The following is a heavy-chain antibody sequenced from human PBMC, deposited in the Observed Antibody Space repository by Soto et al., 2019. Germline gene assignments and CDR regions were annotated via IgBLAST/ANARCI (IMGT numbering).Heavy chain of an antibody. V-gene: IGHV5-51*01. CDR3: ARHPHGAVTTQNYFAY. D-gene: IGHD4-4*01. Sequence: PGESLKISCKGSGYSFTSYWIGWVRQMPGKGLEWMGIIYPGDSDTRYSPSFQGQVTISADKSISTAYLQWSSLKASDTAMYYCARHPHGAVTTQNYFAYWGQGTLVTGSS. CDR2: IYPGDSDT. J-gene: IGHJ4*02. CDR1: GYSFTSYW.